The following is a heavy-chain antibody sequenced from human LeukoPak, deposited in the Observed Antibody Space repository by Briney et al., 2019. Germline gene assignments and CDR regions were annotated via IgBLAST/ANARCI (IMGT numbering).Heavy chain of an antibody. CDR3: AKDTRDREAAASRGYYFDC. J-gene: IGHJ4*02. CDR1: GFTFSSYA. V-gene: IGHV3-23*01. Sequence: GGSLRLSCAASGFTFSSYAMNWVRQAPGKGLEWVSGINDNGGRTYYADSVKGRFTISRDNSKNTLYLQMNSLRAEDTALYYCAKDTRDREAAASRGYYFDCWGQGALVSVSS. CDR2: INDNGGRT. D-gene: IGHD6-13*01.